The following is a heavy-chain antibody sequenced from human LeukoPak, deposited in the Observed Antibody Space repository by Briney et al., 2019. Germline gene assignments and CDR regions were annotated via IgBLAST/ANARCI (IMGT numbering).Heavy chain of an antibody. V-gene: IGHV3-30*02. CDR2: IRYDGSNK. Sequence: GGSLRLSCAASGFTFSSYGMHWVRQAPGKGLEWVAFIRYDGSNKYYADSVKGRFTISRDNAKNSLYLQMNSLRADDTAVYYCARAGTGTTGTNFDYWGQGTLVTVSS. CDR3: ARAGTGTTGTNFDY. D-gene: IGHD1-1*01. CDR1: GFTFSSYG. J-gene: IGHJ4*02.